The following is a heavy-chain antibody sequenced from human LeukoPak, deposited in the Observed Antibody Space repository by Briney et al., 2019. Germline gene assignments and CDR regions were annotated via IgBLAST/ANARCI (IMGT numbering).Heavy chain of an antibody. CDR3: ARDGGHGYDILTYFDY. CDR2: ISYDGSNK. V-gene: IGHV3-30*04. Sequence: QTGGSLRLSCAASGFTFSSYAMHWVRQAPGKGLEWVAVISYDGSNKYYADSVKGRFTISRDNSKNTLYLQMNSLRAEDTAVYYCARDGGHGYDILTYFDYWGQGTLVTVSS. J-gene: IGHJ4*02. D-gene: IGHD3-9*01. CDR1: GFTFSSYA.